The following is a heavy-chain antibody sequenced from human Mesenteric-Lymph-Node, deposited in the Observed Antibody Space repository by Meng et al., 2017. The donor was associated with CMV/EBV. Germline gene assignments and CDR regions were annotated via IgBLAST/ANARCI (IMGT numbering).Heavy chain of an antibody. D-gene: IGHD3-16*01. CDR1: GFTFINAW. CDR3: TTEWGYDY. V-gene: IGHV3-15*04. CDR2: IESKTDGGTT. J-gene: IGHJ4*02. Sequence: GESLKISCAASGFTFINAWMSWVRQAPGKGLEWVGRIESKTDGGTTDYAAPVKGRFTISRDDSKNTLYLQMNSLKNEDTAVYYCTTEWGYDYLGQGTQVTVSS.